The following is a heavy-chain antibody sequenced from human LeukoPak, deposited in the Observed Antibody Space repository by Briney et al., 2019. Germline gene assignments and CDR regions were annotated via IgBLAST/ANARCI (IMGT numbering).Heavy chain of an antibody. D-gene: IGHD3-10*01. CDR1: GFTFSSYG. CDR3: ARDPPYSYYYGSGSYVPFDY. Sequence: GGSLRLSCAASGFTFSSYGMHWVRQAPGKGLEWVAVISYDGSNKYYADSVKGRFTISRDNSKNTLYLQMNSLRAEDTAVYYCARDPPYSYYYGSGSYVPFDYWGQGTLVTVSS. V-gene: IGHV3-30*03. CDR2: ISYDGSNK. J-gene: IGHJ4*02.